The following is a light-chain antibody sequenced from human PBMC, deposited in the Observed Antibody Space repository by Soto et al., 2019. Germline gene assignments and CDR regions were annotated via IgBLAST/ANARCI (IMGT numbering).Light chain of an antibody. V-gene: IGLV2-23*01. J-gene: IGLJ3*02. CDR2: EGS. Sequence: QSVLTQPASVSGSPGQSITISCTGTSSDVGGYDLVSWYQQHPGKAPKLMIYEGSKRPSGVSNRFSGSKSGSTASLTISGLQAEDEADYYCCSFAGSSTFWVFGGGTKVTVL. CDR3: CSFAGSSTFWV. CDR1: SSDVGGYDL.